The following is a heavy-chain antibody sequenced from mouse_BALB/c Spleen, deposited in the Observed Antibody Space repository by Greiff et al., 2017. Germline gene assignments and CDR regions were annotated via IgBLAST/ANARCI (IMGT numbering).Heavy chain of an antibody. V-gene: IGHV5-4*02. D-gene: IGHD3-3*01. CDR3: ARDRDGGMDY. CDR2: ISDGGSYT. CDR1: GFTFSDYY. J-gene: IGHJ4*01. Sequence: EVQLVESGGGLVKPGGSLKLSCAASGFTFSDYYMYWVRQTPEKRLEWVATISDGGSYTYYPDSVKGRFTISRDNAKNNLYLQMSSLKSEDTAMYYCARDRDGGMDYWGQGTSVTVSS.